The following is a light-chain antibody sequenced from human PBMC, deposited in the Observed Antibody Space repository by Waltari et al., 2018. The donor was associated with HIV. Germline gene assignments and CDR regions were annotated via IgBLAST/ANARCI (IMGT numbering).Light chain of an antibody. Sequence: EIVLTQSPATLSVSPGDRVTLSCRASESVSSNFAWYQQKPGQAPRLVFYGASSRATGIPDRFSGSGSGTEFTLTISSLQSEDFAVYYCQEYNNWPWTFGQGTKVEIK. CDR1: ESVSSN. CDR3: QEYNNWPWT. J-gene: IGKJ1*01. V-gene: IGKV3-15*01. CDR2: GAS.